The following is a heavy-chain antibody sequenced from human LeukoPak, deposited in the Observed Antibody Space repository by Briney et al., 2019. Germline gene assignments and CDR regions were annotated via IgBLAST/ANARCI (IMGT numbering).Heavy chain of an antibody. CDR1: GFTFSSYW. CDR2: IKQDGSEK. D-gene: IGHD3-22*01. CDR3: ARADLDSSGYYYNHYYYYMDV. V-gene: IGHV3-7*01. J-gene: IGHJ6*03. Sequence: GGSLRLSCAASGFTFSSYWTSWVRQAPGKGLEWVANIKQDGSEKYYVDSVKGRFTISRDNAKNSLYLQMNSLRAEDTAVYYCARADLDSSGYYYNHYYYYMDVWGKGTTVTVSS.